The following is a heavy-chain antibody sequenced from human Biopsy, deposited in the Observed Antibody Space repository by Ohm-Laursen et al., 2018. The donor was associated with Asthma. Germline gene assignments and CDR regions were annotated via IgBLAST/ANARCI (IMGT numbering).Heavy chain of an antibody. CDR2: ISSGGDVT. CDR1: GFTFSNYG. Sequence: SLRLSCAASGFTFSNYGMSWVRQAPGKGLEYVSAISSGGDVTYYADSVKGRFTISRDNSKNTLYLQMSSLRADDTAVYYCAKGGTYTTDRYAYWGQGSLVTVSS. V-gene: IGHV3-23*01. D-gene: IGHD1-26*01. CDR3: AKGGTYTTDRYAY. J-gene: IGHJ4*02.